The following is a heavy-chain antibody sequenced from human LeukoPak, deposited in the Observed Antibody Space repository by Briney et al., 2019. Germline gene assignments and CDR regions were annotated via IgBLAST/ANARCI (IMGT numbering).Heavy chain of an antibody. CDR1: GFTFSNYW. J-gene: IGHJ4*02. Sequence: PGGSLRLSCAASGFTFSNYWMHWVRQAPGAGLVCVSRINGDVRSTNYADSVKGRFTISRDNAKNTLYLQMNSLRAEDTAVYYCVRRSVAGGFFDYWGQGTLVTVSS. V-gene: IGHV3-74*01. D-gene: IGHD6-19*01. CDR2: INGDVRST. CDR3: VRRSVAGGFFDY.